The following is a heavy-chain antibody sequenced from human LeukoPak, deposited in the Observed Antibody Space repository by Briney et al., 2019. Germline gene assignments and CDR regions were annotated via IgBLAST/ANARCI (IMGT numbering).Heavy chain of an antibody. CDR2: ISWNSGSI. J-gene: IGHJ6*02. V-gene: IGHV3-9*01. D-gene: IGHD3-10*01. CDR1: GFTFDDYA. Sequence: GGSLRLSCAASGFTFDDYAMHWVRQAPGKGLEWVSGISWNSGSIGYADSVKGRFTISRDNAKNSLYLQMNSLRAEETALYYCSKDLGNNIVRGVISKFFHYYGKDVWGQGTKVTVSS. CDR3: SKDLGNNIVRGVISKFFHYYGKDV.